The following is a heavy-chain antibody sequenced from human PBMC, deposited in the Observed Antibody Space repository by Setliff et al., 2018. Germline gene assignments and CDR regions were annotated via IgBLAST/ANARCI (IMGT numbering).Heavy chain of an antibody. Sequence: SETLSLTCDVSGYSISSGYCWGWIRQPPGKGLEWIGSICHSGSTHYNPSLKSRVTMSVDTSKNQFALNLTSVTAADTAVYYCARDRSAYSYGLDVWGQGTTVTVSS. V-gene: IGHV4-38-2*02. CDR1: GYSISSGYC. J-gene: IGHJ6*02. CDR3: ARDRSAYSYGLDV. CDR2: ICHSGST.